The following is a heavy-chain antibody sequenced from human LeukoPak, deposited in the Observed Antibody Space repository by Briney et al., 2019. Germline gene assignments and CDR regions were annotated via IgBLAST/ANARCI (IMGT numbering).Heavy chain of an antibody. Sequence: ASVKVSCKASGGTFSSYAISWVRQAPGQGLEWMGGIIPTFGTANYAQKFQGRVTITTDESTSTAYMELSSLRSEDTAVYYCALGSGYDRHFDYWGQGTLVTVSS. J-gene: IGHJ4*02. V-gene: IGHV1-69*05. CDR3: ALGSGYDRHFDY. CDR1: GGTFSSYA. CDR2: IIPTFGTA. D-gene: IGHD5-12*01.